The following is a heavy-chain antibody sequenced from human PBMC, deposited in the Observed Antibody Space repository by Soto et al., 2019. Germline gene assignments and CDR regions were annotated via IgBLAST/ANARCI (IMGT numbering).Heavy chain of an antibody. CDR1: GYSFTSYW. D-gene: IGHD6-19*01. Sequence: GESLKISCKGSGYSFTSYWIGWVRQMPGKGLEWMGIIYPGESDTRYSPSFQGQVTISADKSISTAYLQLSSLKASDTGMYYCARHTSEYSSEHGMDVWGQGTTVTIAS. CDR3: ARHTSEYSSEHGMDV. CDR2: IYPGESDT. V-gene: IGHV5-51*01. J-gene: IGHJ6*02.